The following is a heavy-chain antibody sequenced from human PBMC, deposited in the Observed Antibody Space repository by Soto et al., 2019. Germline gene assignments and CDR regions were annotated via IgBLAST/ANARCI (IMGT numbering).Heavy chain of an antibody. V-gene: IGHV3-23*01. J-gene: IGHJ5*02. Sequence: GGSLRLSCSASGFPFSSTDMTWVRQAPGKGLEWVSTIDGSGGTTYYADSVKGRFTISRDNSINTVFLQMNSLRADDTALYFCAKNSGWFNTWGQGALVTVSS. CDR3: AKNSGWFNT. CDR2: IDGSGGTT. D-gene: IGHD3-10*01. CDR1: GFPFSSTD.